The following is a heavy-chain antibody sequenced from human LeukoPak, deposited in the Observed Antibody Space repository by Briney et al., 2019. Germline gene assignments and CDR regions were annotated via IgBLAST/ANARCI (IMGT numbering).Heavy chain of an antibody. D-gene: IGHD3-22*01. J-gene: IGHJ4*02. CDR1: GYTFTGYY. V-gene: IGHV1-2*02. CDR2: TNPNSGST. Sequence: ASVKVSCKASGYTFTGYYMHWVRQAPGQGLEWMGWTNPNSGSTKYAQKFQGRVTMTRDTSITTAYMELSRLRSDDTAVYYCARSNYYDSSGTGDHWGQGTLVTVSS. CDR3: ARSNYYDSSGTGDH.